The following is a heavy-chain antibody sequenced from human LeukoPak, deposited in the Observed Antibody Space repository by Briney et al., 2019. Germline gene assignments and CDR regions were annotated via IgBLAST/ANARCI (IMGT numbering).Heavy chain of an antibody. V-gene: IGHV4-39*01. CDR3: AHFKGGSFDF. CDR2: FYYSGST. CDR1: GGSISSSAYY. D-gene: IGHD1-26*01. Sequence: SETLSLTCTVSGGSISSSAYYWVWIRQPPGKGLEWIGSFYYSGSTYFNPSLKSRVTISVNTPKNQYLLKLTSVTAADTAVYYCAHFKGGSFDFWGQGTMVTVSS. J-gene: IGHJ3*01.